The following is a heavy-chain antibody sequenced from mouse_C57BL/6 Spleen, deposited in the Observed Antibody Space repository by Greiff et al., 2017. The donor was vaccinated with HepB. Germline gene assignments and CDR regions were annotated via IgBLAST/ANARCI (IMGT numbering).Heavy chain of an antibody. Sequence: QVHVKQPGAELVMPGASVKLSCKASGYTFTSYWMHWVKQRPGQGLEWIGEIDPSDSYTNYNQKFKGKSTLTVDKSSSTAYMQLSSLTSEDSAVYYCARHYYSTAWFAYWGQGTLVTVSA. CDR1: GYTFTSYW. D-gene: IGHD2-5*01. V-gene: IGHV1-69*01. J-gene: IGHJ3*01. CDR3: ARHYYSTAWFAY. CDR2: IDPSDSYT.